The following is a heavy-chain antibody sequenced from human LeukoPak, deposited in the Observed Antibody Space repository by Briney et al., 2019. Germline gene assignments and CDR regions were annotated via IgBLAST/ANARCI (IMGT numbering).Heavy chain of an antibody. D-gene: IGHD5-12*01. J-gene: IGHJ4*02. CDR1: GFTFSSYS. CDR3: AKDVDIVATTLLDY. Sequence: GGSLRLSCAASGFTFSSYSMNWVRQAPGKGLEWVSSISSSSSYIYYADSVKGRFTISRDNSKNTLYLQMNSLRAEDTAVYYCAKDVDIVATTLLDYWGQGTLVTVSS. V-gene: IGHV3-21*04. CDR2: ISSSSSYI.